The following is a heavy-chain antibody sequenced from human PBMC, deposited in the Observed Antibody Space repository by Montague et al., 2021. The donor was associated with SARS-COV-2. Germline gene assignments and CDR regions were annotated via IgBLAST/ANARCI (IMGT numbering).Heavy chain of an antibody. J-gene: IGHJ4*02. CDR3: ARHPHYDGLNGPPDF. CDR1: GVSVTDYY. D-gene: IGHD3-9*01. CDR2: VLYNKGT. Sequence: SETLSLTCTVSGVSVTDYYWSWIRQPPGKGLEWVGDVLYNKGTNFNPSLESRVAISVDTSKNQFSLRLTSVTAADTAFYYCARHPHYDGLNGPPDFWDQGTLVTVSS. V-gene: IGHV4-59*08.